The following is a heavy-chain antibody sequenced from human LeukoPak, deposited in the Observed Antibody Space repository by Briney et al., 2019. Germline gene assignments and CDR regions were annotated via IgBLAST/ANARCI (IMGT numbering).Heavy chain of an antibody. CDR2: IYYSGST. CDR1: GGSISSGGYY. J-gene: IGHJ4*02. D-gene: IGHD3-10*01. CDR3: ARSVNYYGSGSYYRGTSQGYYFDY. Sequence: PSETLSLTCTVSGGSISSGGYYWSWIRQHPGKGLEWIGYIYYSGSTNYNPSLKSRVTISVDTSKNQFSLKLSSVTAADTAVYYCARSVNYYGSGSYYRGTSQGYYFDYWGQGTLVTVSS. V-gene: IGHV4-31*03.